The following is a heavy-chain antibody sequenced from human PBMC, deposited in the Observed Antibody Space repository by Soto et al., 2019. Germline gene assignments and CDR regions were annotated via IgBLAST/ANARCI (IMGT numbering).Heavy chain of an antibody. Sequence: GASVKVSCKASGYTFTSYGISWVRQAPGQGLEWMGWISAYNGNTKYAQKLQGRVTMTTDTSTSTAYMELSSLRSEDTAVYYCARSIVVVTALDYWGQGTLVTVSS. J-gene: IGHJ4*02. CDR3: ARSIVVVTALDY. CDR1: GYTFTSYG. D-gene: IGHD2-21*02. V-gene: IGHV1-18*01. CDR2: ISAYNGNT.